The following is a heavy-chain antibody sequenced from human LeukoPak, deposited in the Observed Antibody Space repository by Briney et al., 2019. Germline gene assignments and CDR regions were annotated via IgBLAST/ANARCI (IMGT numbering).Heavy chain of an antibody. V-gene: IGHV4-61*02. J-gene: IGHJ6*02. CDR3: AGCGNTPHNYYYGMDV. CDR1: GGSISSGSYY. Sequence: SETLSLTCTVSGGSISSGSYYWSWIRQPAGKGLEWIGRIYTSGSTNYNPSLKSRVTISVDTSKNQFSLELSSVTAADTAVYYCAGCGNTPHNYYYGMDVWGQGTTVTVSS. CDR2: IYTSGST. D-gene: IGHD2-2*03.